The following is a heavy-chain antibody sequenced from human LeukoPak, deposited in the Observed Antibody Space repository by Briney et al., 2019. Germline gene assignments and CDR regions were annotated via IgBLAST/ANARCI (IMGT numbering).Heavy chain of an antibody. CDR2: ISTSSSYI. Sequence: GGSLRLSCTASGFTFSSYSMNWVRQAPGKGLEWVSSISTSSSYIYYADSVKGRFTISRDNAKNSLYLQMNSLRAEDTAVYYCARGRFGVSAYDSPFDYWGQGTLVTVSS. J-gene: IGHJ4*02. D-gene: IGHD5-12*01. V-gene: IGHV3-21*01. CDR3: ARGRFGVSAYDSPFDY. CDR1: GFTFSSYS.